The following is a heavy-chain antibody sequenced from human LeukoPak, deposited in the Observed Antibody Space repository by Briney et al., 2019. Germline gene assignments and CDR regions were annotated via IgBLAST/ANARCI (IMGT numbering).Heavy chain of an antibody. J-gene: IGHJ3*02. D-gene: IGHD1/OR15-1a*01. Sequence: GASVKVSCKVSGYTLTELSMHWVRQAPGKGLEWMGRFDPEDGETIYAQKFQGRVTLAEDTSTDTAYMELSSLRSEDTAVYFCATTGTVVDAFDIXXXXTMVTVSS. CDR2: FDPEDGET. CDR3: ATTGTVVDAFDI. V-gene: IGHV1-24*01. CDR1: GYTLTELS.